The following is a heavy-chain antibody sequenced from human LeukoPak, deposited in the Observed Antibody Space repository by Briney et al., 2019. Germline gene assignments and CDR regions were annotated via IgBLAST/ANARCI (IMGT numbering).Heavy chain of an antibody. CDR1: GFTFSSYS. CDR3: AKDRGLRSLYYFDY. J-gene: IGHJ4*02. D-gene: IGHD3-3*01. Sequence: GGSLRLSCAASGFTFSSYSMNWVRQAPGKGLEWVSSISSSSSYIYYADSVKGRFTISRDNSKNTLYLQMNSLRAEDTAVYYCAKDRGLRSLYYFDYWGQGTLVTVSS. CDR2: ISSSSSYI. V-gene: IGHV3-21*04.